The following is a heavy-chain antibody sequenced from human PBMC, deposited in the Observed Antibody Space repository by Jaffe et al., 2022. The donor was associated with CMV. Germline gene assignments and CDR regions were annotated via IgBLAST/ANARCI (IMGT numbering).Heavy chain of an antibody. CDR3: ARPTFPYYDFWSGYSGFNY. D-gene: IGHD3-3*01. V-gene: IGHV1-3*01. Sequence: QVQLVQSGAEVKKPGASVKVSCKASGYTFTSYAMHWVRQAPGQRLEWMGWINAGNGNTKYSQKFQGRVTITRDTSASTAYMELSSLRSEDTAVYYCARPTFPYYDFWSGYSGFNYWGQGTLVTVSS. J-gene: IGHJ4*02. CDR1: GYTFTSYA. CDR2: INAGNGNT.